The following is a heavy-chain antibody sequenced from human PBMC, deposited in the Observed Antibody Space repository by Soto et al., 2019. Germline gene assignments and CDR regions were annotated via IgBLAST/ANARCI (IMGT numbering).Heavy chain of an antibody. Sequence: SGTLSLTCTVSCCSISSYYWSWIRPPPGKGLEWIGYIYFRGTTNYNPSLKSRVTMSADTSKNQFSLKLNSVTAADTAVYYCARMNYYDTSGYPFDYWGQGMMVTVSS. CDR1: CCSISSYY. V-gene: IGHV4-59*01. CDR3: ARMNYYDTSGYPFDY. D-gene: IGHD3-22*01. CDR2: IYFRGTT. J-gene: IGHJ4*02.